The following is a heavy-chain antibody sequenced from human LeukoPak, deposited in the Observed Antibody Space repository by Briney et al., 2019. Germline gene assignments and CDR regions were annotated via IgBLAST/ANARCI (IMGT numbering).Heavy chain of an antibody. D-gene: IGHD2-21*02. CDR2: IRSKANSYAT. CDR3: NINIVVVTAINDY. V-gene: IGHV3-73*01. Sequence: GGFLRLSCAASGFTFSGSAMHWVRQASGKGLEWVGRIRSKANSYATAYAASVKGRFTISRDDSKNTAYLQMNSLKTEDTAVYYCNINIVVVTAINDYWGQGTLVTVSS. CDR1: GFTFSGSA. J-gene: IGHJ4*02.